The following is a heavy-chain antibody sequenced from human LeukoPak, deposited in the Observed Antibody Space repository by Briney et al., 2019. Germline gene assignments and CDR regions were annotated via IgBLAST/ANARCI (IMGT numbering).Heavy chain of an antibody. V-gene: IGHV3-9*03. Sequence: GRSLRLSCAASGFTFDDYAMHWVRQAPGKGLEWVSGISWNSGSIGYADSVKGRFTISRDNAKNSLYLQMNSLRAEDMALYYCAEGSDYSSSSNFDYWGQGTLVTVSS. D-gene: IGHD6-6*01. J-gene: IGHJ4*02. CDR3: AEGSDYSSSSNFDY. CDR2: ISWNSGSI. CDR1: GFTFDDYA.